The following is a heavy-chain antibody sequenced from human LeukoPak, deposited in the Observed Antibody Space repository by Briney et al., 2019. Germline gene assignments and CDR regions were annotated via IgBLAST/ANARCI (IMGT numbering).Heavy chain of an antibody. CDR1: EFSVSHNH. J-gene: IGHJ4*02. Sequence: PGGSLRLSCAASEFSVSHNHMSWVRQAPGKGLEWVSVIHSDGTTHYADSVKGRFTISRDNSKNTLYLQMNSLRVEDTAMYYCARETGYSTSWYAYYFDYWGQGTLVTVAS. CDR3: ARETGYSTSWYAYYFDY. CDR2: IHSDGTT. V-gene: IGHV3-53*01. D-gene: IGHD6-13*01.